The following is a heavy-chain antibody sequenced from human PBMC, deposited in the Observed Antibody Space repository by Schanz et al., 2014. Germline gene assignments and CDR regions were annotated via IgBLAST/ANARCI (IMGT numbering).Heavy chain of an antibody. CDR2: INPSGGST. CDR1: GYTFTTYY. J-gene: IGHJ4*02. Sequence: QVQLVQSWAEVKGPGASMKVSCKASGYTFTTYYMLWVRQAPGQGLEWMGIINPSGGSTRYGQKFQGRITVTTDTSTSTVYLELSSLRSDDTAVYYCGRGFSRSYIDFWGQGTLINVSS. D-gene: IGHD6-6*01. CDR3: GRGFSRSYIDF. V-gene: IGHV1-46*03.